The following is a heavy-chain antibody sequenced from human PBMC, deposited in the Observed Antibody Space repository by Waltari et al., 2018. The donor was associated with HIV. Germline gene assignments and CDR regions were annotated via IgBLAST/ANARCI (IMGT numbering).Heavy chain of an antibody. V-gene: IGHV2-5*02. CDR3: ARIDYDYIWGTYPRWFDP. CDR1: GFSLTTVGVG. D-gene: IGHD3-16*01. CDR2: IYWDNDK. J-gene: IGHJ5*02. Sequence: QITLKESGPTLVKPTQTLPLTCTFSGFSLTTVGVGVGWVRQPPGKAREWLGVIYWDNDKRYNPALKTRLTITKHTSKTQVVLTMTNVDPVDTATYYCARIDYDYIWGTYPRWFDPWGQGSLVTVSS.